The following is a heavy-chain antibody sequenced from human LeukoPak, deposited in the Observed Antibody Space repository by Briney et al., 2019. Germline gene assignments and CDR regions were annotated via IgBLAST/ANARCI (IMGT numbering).Heavy chain of an antibody. J-gene: IGHJ4*02. CDR3: ARDRHGYFDY. V-gene: IGHV3-11*01. CDR2: ISHNGETK. Sequence: GGSLRLSCAASGFTFSDHYMIWLRQAPGKGLEAISYISHNGETKYYADSVRGRLSISRDNAKSSLYLQMNSLRVEDTAVYYCARDRHGYFDYWGQGTLVTVSS. D-gene: IGHD6-13*01. CDR1: GFTFSDHY.